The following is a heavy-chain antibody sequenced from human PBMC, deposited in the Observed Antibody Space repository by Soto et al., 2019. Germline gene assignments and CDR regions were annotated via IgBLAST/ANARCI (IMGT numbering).Heavy chain of an antibody. V-gene: IGHV3-23*01. D-gene: IGHD4-17*01. J-gene: IGHJ4*02. CDR1: GFTFSSYA. Sequence: EVQLLESGGGLVQPGGSLRLSCAASGFTFSSYAMSWVRQAPGKGLGWVSVISGSADSTYNADSVKGRFTISRDNSKSTLYLQMNSLRAEDTAVYYCAKDRGQTTVTTVDYWGQGTLVTVSS. CDR3: AKDRGQTTVTTVDY. CDR2: ISGSADST.